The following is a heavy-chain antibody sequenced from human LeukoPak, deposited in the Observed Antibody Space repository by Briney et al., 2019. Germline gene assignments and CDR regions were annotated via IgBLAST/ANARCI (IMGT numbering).Heavy chain of an antibody. CDR3: ARDYDFTDDY. CDR1: GFTFSSYE. J-gene: IGHJ4*02. Sequence: PGGSLRLSCAASGFTFSSYEMNWVRQAPGKGLEWVSYISSSGSTIYYSDSVKGRFTISRDNAKNSLYLQMNSLRAEDTAVYYCARDYDFTDDYWGQGTLVTVSS. CDR2: ISSSGSTI. V-gene: IGHV3-48*03. D-gene: IGHD3-3*01.